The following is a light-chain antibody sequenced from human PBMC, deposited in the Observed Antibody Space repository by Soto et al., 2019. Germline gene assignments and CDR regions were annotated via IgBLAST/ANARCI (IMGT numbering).Light chain of an antibody. Sequence: QSVLTQPPSASGTPGQRVSISCSGSYSNLKTNTVNWYQHLPGTAPKLLIFSNNQRPSGVPDRFSGSKSGTSASLAITGLQSEDAADYYCAAWDHSLNGRVFGGGTKLTVL. CDR1: YSNLKTNT. CDR3: AAWDHSLNGRV. J-gene: IGLJ2*01. CDR2: SNN. V-gene: IGLV1-44*01.